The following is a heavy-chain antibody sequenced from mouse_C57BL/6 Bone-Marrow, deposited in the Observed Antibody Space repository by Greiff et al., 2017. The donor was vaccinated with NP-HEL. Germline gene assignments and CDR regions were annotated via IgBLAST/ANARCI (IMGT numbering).Heavy chain of an antibody. V-gene: IGHV14-4*01. D-gene: IGHD2-3*01. Sequence: VQLKQSGAELVRPGASVKLSCTASGFNIKDDYMHWVKQRPEQGLEWIGWIDPENGDTEYASKFQGKATIPADTSSNTAYLQLSSLTSEDTAVYYCTTNGYYVLPMDYWGQGTSVTVSS. CDR3: TTNGYYVLPMDY. J-gene: IGHJ4*01. CDR2: IDPENGDT. CDR1: GFNIKDDY.